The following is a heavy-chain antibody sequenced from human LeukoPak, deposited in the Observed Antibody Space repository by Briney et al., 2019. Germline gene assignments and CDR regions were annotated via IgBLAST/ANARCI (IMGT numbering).Heavy chain of an antibody. CDR1: GFTFSSYW. CDR2: IKQDGSES. V-gene: IGHV3-7*01. J-gene: IGHJ4*02. D-gene: IGHD3-10*01. CDR3: AAIASRPYYASGRLSYYFDY. Sequence: GGSLRLSCAASGFTFSSYWMSWVRQAPGKGLEWVANIKQDGSESYFVDSLKGRFTVSRDNAKNSLYLQMDSLRAEDTAVYYCAAIASRPYYASGRLSYYFDYWGQGTLVTVSS.